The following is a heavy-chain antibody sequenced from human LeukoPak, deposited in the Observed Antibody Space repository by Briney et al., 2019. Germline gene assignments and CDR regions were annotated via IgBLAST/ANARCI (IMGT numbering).Heavy chain of an antibody. D-gene: IGHD5-12*01. CDR1: GFTFGDYA. CDR3: TRDRVDIVATTIYYYYYMDV. Sequence: GGSLRLSCTASGFTFGDYAMSWFRQAPGKGPEWVGFIRSKAYGGTTEYAASVKGRFTISRDDSKSIAYLQMNSLKTEDTAVYYCTRDRVDIVATTIYYYYYMDVWGKGTTVTVSS. V-gene: IGHV3-49*03. J-gene: IGHJ6*03. CDR2: IRSKAYGGTT.